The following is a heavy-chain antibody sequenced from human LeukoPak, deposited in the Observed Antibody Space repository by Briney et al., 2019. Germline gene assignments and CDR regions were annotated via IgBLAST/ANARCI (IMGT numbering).Heavy chain of an antibody. CDR3: ARGPYSYDSSGAFDI. D-gene: IGHD3-22*01. Sequence: PSETLSLTCAVYGGSFSGYYWSWIRQPPGKGLEWIGEINHSGSTNYNPSLKSRVTISVGTSKSQFSLKLSSVTAADTAVYFCARGPYSYDSSGAFDIWGQGTMVTVSS. CDR1: GGSFSGYY. V-gene: IGHV4-34*01. J-gene: IGHJ3*02. CDR2: INHSGST.